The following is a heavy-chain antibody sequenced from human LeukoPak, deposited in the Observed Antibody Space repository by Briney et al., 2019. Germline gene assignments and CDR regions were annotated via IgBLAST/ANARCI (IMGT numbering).Heavy chain of an antibody. Sequence: SETLSLTCTVSGASINNFNYYWGWVRQPPGKGLEWIGSINYSGATYYNASLKSRVTISVDTSKNQFSLKLSSVTAADTAVYYCARAPDDILTGPPDYWGQGTLVTVSS. CDR1: GASINNFNYY. V-gene: IGHV4-39*01. J-gene: IGHJ4*02. CDR3: ARAPDDILTGPPDY. D-gene: IGHD3-9*01. CDR2: INYSGAT.